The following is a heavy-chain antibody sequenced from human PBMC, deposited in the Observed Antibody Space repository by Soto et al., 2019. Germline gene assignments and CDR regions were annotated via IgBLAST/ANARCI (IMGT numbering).Heavy chain of an antibody. D-gene: IGHD5-18*01. J-gene: IGHJ5*02. CDR1: GGSISSSSYY. CDR2: IYYSGST. Sequence: SETLSLTCTVSGGSISSSSYYWGWIRQPPGKGLEWIGSIYYSGSTYYNPSLKSRVTISVDTSKNQFSLKLSSVTAADTAVYYCARAYRYSYGRNWFDPWGQGTLVTVSS. CDR3: ARAYRYSYGRNWFDP. V-gene: IGHV4-39*01.